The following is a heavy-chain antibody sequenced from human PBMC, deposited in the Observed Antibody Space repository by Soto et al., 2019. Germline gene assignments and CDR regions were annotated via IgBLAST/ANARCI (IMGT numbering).Heavy chain of an antibody. J-gene: IGHJ4*02. D-gene: IGHD3-3*01. CDR3: ERGITIFGVVTQAVDS. CDR1: GYSISSGYY. Sequence: SETLSLTCAVSGYSISSGYYWGWIRQPPGKGLEWIGSIYHSGSTYYNPSLKSRVTISVDTSKNQFSLKLSSVTAADTAVYYCERGITIFGVVTQAVDSWGQGTLVTVSS. CDR2: IYHSGST. V-gene: IGHV4-38-2*01.